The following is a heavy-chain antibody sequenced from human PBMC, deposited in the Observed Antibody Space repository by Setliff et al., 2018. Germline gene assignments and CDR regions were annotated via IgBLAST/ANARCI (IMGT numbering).Heavy chain of an antibody. D-gene: IGHD2-2*01. Sequence: KPSETLSLTCTVPGGSISSISYYWGWIRQPPGKGLEWIGTVYDSGTTYYNPSLKSRVTIFVDTSKNQFSLNLNSVTAADTGVYYCASCRYQVPYDYWGQGILVTV. J-gene: IGHJ4*02. CDR1: GGSISSISYY. CDR3: ASCRYQVPYDY. V-gene: IGHV4-39*01. CDR2: VYDSGTT.